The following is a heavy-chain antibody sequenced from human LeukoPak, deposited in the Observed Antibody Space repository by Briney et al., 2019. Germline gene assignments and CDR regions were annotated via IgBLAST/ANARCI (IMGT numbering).Heavy chain of an antibody. Sequence: SETLSLTCTVSGGSISSHYWSWVRQPPGKGLEWIGYIYYTGSTKYNPSLKSQVTISVDTSKNQFSLKLSSVTTGDTALYYCARQGGYGDSTHLDYWGRGTLVTVSS. CDR2: IYYTGST. CDR3: ARQGGYGDSTHLDY. CDR1: GGSISSHY. V-gene: IGHV4-59*11. D-gene: IGHD4-17*01. J-gene: IGHJ4*02.